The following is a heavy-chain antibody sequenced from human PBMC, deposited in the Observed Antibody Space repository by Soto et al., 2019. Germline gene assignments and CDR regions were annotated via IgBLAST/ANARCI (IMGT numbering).Heavy chain of an antibody. CDR2: ISGSGGST. CDR3: AKEHIVVVPAAITYGMDV. Sequence: GGSLRLSCAASGFTFSSYAMSWVRQAPRKGLEWVSAISGSGGSTYYADSVKGRFTISRDNSKNTLYLQMNSLRAEDTAVYYCAKEHIVVVPAAITYGMDVWGQGXTVTVSS. D-gene: IGHD2-2*01. J-gene: IGHJ6*02. CDR1: GFTFSSYA. V-gene: IGHV3-23*01.